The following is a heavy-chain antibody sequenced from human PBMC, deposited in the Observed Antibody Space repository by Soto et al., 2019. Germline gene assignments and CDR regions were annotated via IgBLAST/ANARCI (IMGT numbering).Heavy chain of an antibody. J-gene: IGHJ6*02. V-gene: IGHV1-69*12. Sequence: QVQLVQSEAEVKKPGSSVKVSCKASGGTFSSYAISWVRQAPGQGLEWMGGIIPMFGTADYAQKFQGRVTITADESTSTAYMELSSLRSEDTAVYYCASQHGSGSSYYYGMDVWGQGTTVTVSS. CDR1: GGTFSSYA. CDR3: ASQHGSGSSYYYGMDV. D-gene: IGHD3-10*01. CDR2: IIPMFGTA.